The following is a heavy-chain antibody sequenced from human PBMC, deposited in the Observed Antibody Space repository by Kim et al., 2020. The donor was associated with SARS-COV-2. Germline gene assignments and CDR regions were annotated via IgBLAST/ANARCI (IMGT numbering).Heavy chain of an antibody. CDR2: IWYDGSRE. D-gene: IGHD6-19*01. CDR3: AKEGELVLYDSGWYPGDFDY. J-gene: IGHJ4*02. Sequence: GGSLRLSCAASGFTISSYAMHWVRHTPGEGLEWLAAIWYDGSREYYADSVKGRFTISRDNSKNSLYLQMNSLRPEDTAVYHCAKEGELVLYDSGWYPGDFDYWGQGALVTVSS. CDR1: GFTISSYA. V-gene: IGHV3-30*02.